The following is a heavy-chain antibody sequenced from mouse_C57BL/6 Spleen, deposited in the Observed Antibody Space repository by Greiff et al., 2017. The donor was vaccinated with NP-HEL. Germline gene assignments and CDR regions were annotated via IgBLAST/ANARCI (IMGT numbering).Heavy chain of an antibody. CDR1: GYTFTSYW. Sequence: VQLQQPGAELVKPGASVKLSCKASGYTFTSYWMQWVKQRPGQGLEWIGEIDPSDSYTNYNQKFKGKATLTVDTSSSTAYMQLSSLTSEDSAVYYCARRWLRYYFDYWGQGTTLTVSS. CDR3: ARRWLRYYFDY. J-gene: IGHJ2*01. CDR2: IDPSDSYT. D-gene: IGHD2-3*01. V-gene: IGHV1-50*01.